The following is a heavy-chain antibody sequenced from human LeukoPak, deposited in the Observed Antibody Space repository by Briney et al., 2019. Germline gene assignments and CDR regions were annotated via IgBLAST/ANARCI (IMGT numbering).Heavy chain of an antibody. J-gene: IGHJ4*02. CDR2: IYYSGST. CDR1: GGSISSGDYY. V-gene: IGHV4-30-4*01. CDR3: ARGYYDSGGLDY. D-gene: IGHD3-22*01. Sequence: SETLSLTCTVSGGSISSGDYYWSWIRQPPGKGLEWIGYIYYSGSTYYNPSLKSRVTISVDTSKNQFSLKLSSVTAADTAVYYCARGYYDSGGLDYWGQGTLVTVSS.